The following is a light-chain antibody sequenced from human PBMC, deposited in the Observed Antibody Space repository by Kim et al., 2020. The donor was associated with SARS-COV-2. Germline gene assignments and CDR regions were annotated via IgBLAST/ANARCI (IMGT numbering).Light chain of an antibody. V-gene: IGKV3-15*01. J-gene: IGKJ2*01. CDR3: QQYNRWPPYI. CDR2: GTS. Sequence: VSPGERAPLSCRTSQSVSTNLAWYQQKPGQAPRLLIYGTSTRATGIPARFSGSGSGTEFTLTISSLQSEDFAIYYCQQYNRWPPYIFGQGTKLEI. CDR1: QSVSTN.